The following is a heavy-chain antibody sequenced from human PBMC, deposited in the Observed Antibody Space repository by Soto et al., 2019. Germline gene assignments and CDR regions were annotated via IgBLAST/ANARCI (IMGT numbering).Heavy chain of an antibody. CDR3: ARSGYNCNDGDRGYFDY. J-gene: IGHJ4*02. D-gene: IGHD1-20*01. CDR1: GFTFSSYE. V-gene: IGHV3-48*03. CDR2: ISSSGRTI. Sequence: EVQLVESGGGLVQPGGSLRLSCAASGFTFSSYEMNWVGQAPGKGVEWVSYISSSGRTIYYADSVKGRFTISRDNAKNSLYLQMNSLRAEDTDDYYCARSGYNCNDGDRGYFDYWGQGTLVTVSS.